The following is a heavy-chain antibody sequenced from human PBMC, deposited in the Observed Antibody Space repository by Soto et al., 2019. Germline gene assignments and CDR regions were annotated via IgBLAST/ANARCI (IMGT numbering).Heavy chain of an antibody. V-gene: IGHV3-30*18. CDR1: GFTFSSYG. CDR2: ISYDGSNK. J-gene: IGHJ2*01. D-gene: IGHD3-3*01. CDR3: AKSIQYYDFWSGYSHRDWFFDL. Sequence: QVQLVKSGGGVVHPGRSLRLSCAASGFTFSSYGMHWVRQAPGKGLEWVSVISYDGSNKYYADSVKGRFTISRDNSKNTLYLQINSLRAEDTAVYYCAKSIQYYDFWSGYSHRDWFFDLWGRGTLVTVSS.